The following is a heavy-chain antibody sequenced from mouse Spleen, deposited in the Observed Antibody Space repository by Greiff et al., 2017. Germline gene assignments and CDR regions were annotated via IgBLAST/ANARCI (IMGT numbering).Heavy chain of an antibody. CDR1: GYTFTSYW. CDR3: ARDGGKGFAY. J-gene: IGHJ3*01. D-gene: IGHD1-1*01. Sequence: QVQLQQSGAELVRPGTSVKLSCKASGYTFTSYWMHWVKQRPGQGLEWIGVIDPSDSYTNYNQKFKGKATLTVDTSSSTAYMQLSSLTSEDSAVYYCARDGGKGFAYWGQGTLVTVSA. CDR2: IDPSDSYT. V-gene: IGHV1-59*01.